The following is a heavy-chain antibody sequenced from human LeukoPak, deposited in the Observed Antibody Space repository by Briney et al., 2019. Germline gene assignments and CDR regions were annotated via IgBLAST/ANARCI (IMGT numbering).Heavy chain of an antibody. Sequence: SETLSLTCAVYGGSFSGYYWSWIRQPAGKGLEWIGRIYTSGSTNYNPSLKSRVTMSVDTSKNQFSLKLSSVTAADTAVYYCARVWGVTDFYDNRGASDIWGQGTMVTVSS. V-gene: IGHV4-59*10. J-gene: IGHJ3*02. D-gene: IGHD3-22*01. CDR1: GGSFSGYY. CDR2: IYTSGST. CDR3: ARVWGVTDFYDNRGASDI.